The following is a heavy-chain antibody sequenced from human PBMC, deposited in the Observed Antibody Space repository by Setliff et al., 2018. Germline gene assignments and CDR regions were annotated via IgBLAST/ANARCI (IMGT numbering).Heavy chain of an antibody. D-gene: IGHD3-22*01. Sequence: SETLSLTCTVSGGSISSYYWSWIRQSPGKGLEWIGFVHFGGDTNYNPSLKSRVTISVDTSKNQFSLKLTSVSAADTAVYYCARRDSTGFYGYSFDFWGQGTLVTVSS. CDR2: VHFGGDT. CDR1: GGSISSYY. V-gene: IGHV4-59*08. CDR3: ARRDSTGFYGYSFDF. J-gene: IGHJ4*02.